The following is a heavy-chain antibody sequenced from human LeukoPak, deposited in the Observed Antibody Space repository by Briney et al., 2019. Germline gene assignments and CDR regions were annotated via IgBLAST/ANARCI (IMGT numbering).Heavy chain of an antibody. J-gene: IGHJ5*02. CDR1: GYSFTSHY. CDR2: INPSGSST. V-gene: IGHV1-46*01. D-gene: IGHD1-26*01. Sequence: ASVKVSCKASGYSFTSHYMHWVRQAPGQGLEWLGLINPSGSSTLYAQKFQGRVTMTRDMSTTTDYMELSSLRSEDTAVYYCARDNSVGDVAWWYDPWGQGTLVTVSS. CDR3: ARDNSVGDVAWWYDP.